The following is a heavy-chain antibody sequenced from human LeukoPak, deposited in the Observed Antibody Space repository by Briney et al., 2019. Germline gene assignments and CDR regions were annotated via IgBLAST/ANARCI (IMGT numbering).Heavy chain of an antibody. V-gene: IGHV4-34*01. CDR2: INHSGST. Sequence: SETLSLTCAVYGGSFSGYYWSWIRQPPGKGLEWIGEINHSGSTNYNPSLKSRVTISADTSKNQFSLKLSSVTAADTAVYYCARASYSSWYWGVSWFDPWGQGTLVTVSS. D-gene: IGHD6-13*01. CDR1: GGSFSGYY. J-gene: IGHJ5*02. CDR3: ARASYSSWYWGVSWFDP.